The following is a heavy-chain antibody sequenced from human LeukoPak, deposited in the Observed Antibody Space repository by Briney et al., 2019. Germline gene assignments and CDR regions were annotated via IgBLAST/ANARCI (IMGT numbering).Heavy chain of an antibody. CDR2: ISAYNGNT. D-gene: IGHD3-22*01. CDR1: GYTFTSYG. CDR3: ERDSRDYYDSIY. J-gene: IGHJ4*02. V-gene: IGHV1-18*01. Sequence: ASVKVSCKASGYTFTSYGISWVRQAPGQGVEWMGWISAYNGNTNYAQKLQGRDSITTETAKSTAYMEMRRLRDEDTAGDLCERDSRDYYDSIYWGQGTLVTVSS.